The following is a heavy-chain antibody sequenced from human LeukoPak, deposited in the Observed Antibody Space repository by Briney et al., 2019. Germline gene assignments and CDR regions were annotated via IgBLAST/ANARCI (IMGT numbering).Heavy chain of an antibody. CDR1: GYTFTDYV. Sequence: ASVKVSCKTSGYTFTDYVVHWVRQAPGLGLEWMGWINPNSATTNYAQRLQGRVTFTRDTSLSIAYMELSSLTSEDAAVYFCARGDFGETNTAFDVWGQGTLVAVSS. CDR2: INPNSATT. D-gene: IGHD4-17*01. J-gene: IGHJ3*01. CDR3: ARGDFGETNTAFDV. V-gene: IGHV1-8*03.